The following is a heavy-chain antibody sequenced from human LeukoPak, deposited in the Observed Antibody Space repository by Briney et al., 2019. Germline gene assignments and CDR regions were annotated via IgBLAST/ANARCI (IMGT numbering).Heavy chain of an antibody. D-gene: IGHD3/OR15-3a*01. CDR1: GGSFSGYY. CDR3: ARWRYWTFDY. CDR2: INHSGST. J-gene: IGHJ4*02. Sequence: SETLSLTCAVYGGSFSGYYWSWIRQPPGKGLEWIGEINHSGSTNYNPSLKSRVTISVDTSKNQFSLKLSSVTAAGTAVYYCARWRYWTFDYWGQGTLVTVSS. V-gene: IGHV4-34*01.